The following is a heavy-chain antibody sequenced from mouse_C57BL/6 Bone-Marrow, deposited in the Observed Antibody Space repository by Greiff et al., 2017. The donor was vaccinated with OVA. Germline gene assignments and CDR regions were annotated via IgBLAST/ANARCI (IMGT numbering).Heavy chain of an antibody. V-gene: IGHV1-22*01. CDR1: GYTFTDYN. J-gene: IGHJ3*01. CDR2: INPNNGGT. D-gene: IGHD2-3*01. CDR3: ARYGGSDGYPTWFAY. Sequence: EVQLQQSGPELVKPGASVKMSCKASGYTFTDYNMHWVKQSHGKSLEWIGYINPNNGGTSYNQKFKGKATLTVNKSSSTAYMELRSLTSEDSAVYYCARYGGSDGYPTWFAYWGQGTLVTVSA.